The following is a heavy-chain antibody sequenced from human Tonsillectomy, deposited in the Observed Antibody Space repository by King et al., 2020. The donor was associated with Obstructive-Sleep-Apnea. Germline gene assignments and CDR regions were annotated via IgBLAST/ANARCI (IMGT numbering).Heavy chain of an antibody. J-gene: IGHJ4*02. CDR3: VHTLSGSYYKSSGYYFDY. D-gene: IGHD3-22*01. V-gene: IGHV2-5*02. CDR2: IYWDDGK. CDR1: GFSVTTRGAG. Sequence: TLKESGPMLVKPTQTLTLTCTVSGFSVTTRGAGVGWIRQPPGKALEWLSLIYWDDGKRYNPSLKRRLSINKDSSKNQVVLTVTNMDPVDTATYYCVHTLSGSYYKSSGYYFDYWGQGTLVTVSS.